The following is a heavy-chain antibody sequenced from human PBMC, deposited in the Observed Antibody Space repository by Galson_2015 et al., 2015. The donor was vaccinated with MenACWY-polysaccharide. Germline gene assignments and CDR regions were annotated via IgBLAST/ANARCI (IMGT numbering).Heavy chain of an antibody. Sequence: SVKVSCKASGGTFSNYAISWVRQAPGQGLEWPGGIIPIFGTSNYALKFQGRVTLTADESTNTAYMELGSLTSEDTAVYYCAMLWGAYYAYYFDYWGQGTLVTVAS. D-gene: IGHD2-21*01. J-gene: IGHJ4*02. CDR3: AMLWGAYYAYYFDY. V-gene: IGHV1-69*13. CDR1: GGTFSNYA. CDR2: IIPIFGTS.